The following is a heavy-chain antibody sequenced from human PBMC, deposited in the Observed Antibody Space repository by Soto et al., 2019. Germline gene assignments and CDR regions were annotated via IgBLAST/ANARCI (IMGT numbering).Heavy chain of an antibody. J-gene: IGHJ3*02. Sequence: GGSLRLSCAASGFTFSSYSMNWVRQAPGKGLEWFSYISISSSTIYYADSVKGRFTISRDNAKNSLYLQMNSLRAEDTAVYYCARDYEEAFDIWGQGTMVTVSS. CDR3: ARDYEEAFDI. CDR2: ISISSSTI. D-gene: IGHD3-22*01. V-gene: IGHV3-48*01. CDR1: GFTFSSYS.